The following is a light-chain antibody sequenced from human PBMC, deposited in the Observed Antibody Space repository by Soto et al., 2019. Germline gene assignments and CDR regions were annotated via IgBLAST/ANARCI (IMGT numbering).Light chain of an antibody. J-gene: IGKJ4*01. CDR3: QQYNNWLT. Sequence: VVMTQSPATLSVSPGERATLSCRSSQNIGSNLAWYRQKPGQPPQLLIYGASTRATGIQARFSGSGSGTDFALYISSPQSEDFAVYYCQQYNNWLTFGGGTKVEIK. CDR2: GAS. CDR1: QNIGSN. V-gene: IGKV3-15*01.